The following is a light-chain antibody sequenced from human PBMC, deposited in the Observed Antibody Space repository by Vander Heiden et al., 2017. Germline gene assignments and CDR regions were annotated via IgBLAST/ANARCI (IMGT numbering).Light chain of an antibody. CDR1: SSSIASNY. CDR3: QSYDSSNHGV. J-gene: IGLJ3*02. Sequence: FMLTQPHSVSKSPEQTVSISSTIRSSSIASNYVRWYQQRPGSSPTTVIYDDSKRPSGVPDRCSGSIDSSANAASLTISVLKTEDEADYYCQSYDSSNHGVFGGGTKLTVL. CDR2: DDS. V-gene: IGLV6-57*01.